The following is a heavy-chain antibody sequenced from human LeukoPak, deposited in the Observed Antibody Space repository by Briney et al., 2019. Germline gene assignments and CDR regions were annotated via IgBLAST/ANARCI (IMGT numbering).Heavy chain of an antibody. CDR1: GFTFSSYS. D-gene: IGHD3-9*01. CDR3: AREKRYYDILTGYYTPDAFDI. Sequence: QPGGSLRLSCAASGFTFSSYSMNWVRQAPGKGLEWVAVIWYDGSNKYYADSVKGRFTISRDNSKNTLYLQMNSLRAGDTAVYYCAREKRYYDILTGYYTPDAFDIWGQGTMVTVSS. V-gene: IGHV3-33*08. J-gene: IGHJ3*02. CDR2: IWYDGSNK.